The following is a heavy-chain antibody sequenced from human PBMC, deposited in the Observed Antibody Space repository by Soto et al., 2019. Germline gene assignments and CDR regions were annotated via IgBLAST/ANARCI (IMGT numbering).Heavy chain of an antibody. V-gene: IGHV1-69*01. CDR1: GGTFSSYA. CDR3: DLMDV. Sequence: QVQLVQSGAAVKKPGSSVNVSCKASGGTFSSYAISWVRQASGQGLEWMGGIIPIFGTANYAQKFQGRVTITADESTSTAYMQLSSMRSEDTDGYYCDLMDVWGRGPTVTVSS. CDR2: IIPIFGTA. J-gene: IGHJ6*02.